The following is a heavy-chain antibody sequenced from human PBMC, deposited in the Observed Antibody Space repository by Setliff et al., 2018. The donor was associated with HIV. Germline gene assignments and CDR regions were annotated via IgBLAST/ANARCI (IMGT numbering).Heavy chain of an antibody. Sequence: PSETLSLTCAVYGGSFSGYYWSWIRQPPGKGLEWIGEINHSGSTNYNPSLKSRVTISVDTSKNQFSLKLSSVTAADTAVYYCARGTMLAVAATPGRQWRAHFDYWGQGTLVTVSS. D-gene: IGHD2-15*01. CDR3: ARGTMLAVAATPGRQWRAHFDY. J-gene: IGHJ4*02. CDR2: INHSGST. CDR1: GGSFSGYY. V-gene: IGHV4-34*01.